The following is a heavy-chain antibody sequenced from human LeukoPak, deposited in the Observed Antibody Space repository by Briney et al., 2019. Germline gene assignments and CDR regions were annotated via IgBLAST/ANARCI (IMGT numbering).Heavy chain of an antibody. J-gene: IGHJ4*02. Sequence: GASVKVSCKASGYIFSDYYMHWVRQAPGQGLEWLGWINPKSGAADYAQQFRGRVTMTRDTSINTDYMELRSLRSDDTAVYYCARSLPYSSSWYFDYWGQGTLVTVSS. CDR3: ARSLPYSSSWYFDY. D-gene: IGHD6-13*01. V-gene: IGHV1-2*02. CDR1: GYIFSDYY. CDR2: INPKSGAA.